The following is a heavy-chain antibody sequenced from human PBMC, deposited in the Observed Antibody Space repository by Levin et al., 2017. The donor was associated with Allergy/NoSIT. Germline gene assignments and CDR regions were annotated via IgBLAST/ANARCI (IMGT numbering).Heavy chain of an antibody. CDR3: ARLAGYSRGWYLPY. D-gene: IGHD6-19*01. CDR1: GGSLSGYY. CDR2: INHSGSA. V-gene: IGHV4-34*01. Sequence: SETLSLTCAVSGGSLSGYYWTWIRQPPGKGLEWIGEINHSGSASYNPSLRSRVTMSVDTSKNQLSLNLISVTAADTAVYYCARLAGYSRGWYLPYGGQGTLVTVSS. J-gene: IGHJ4*02.